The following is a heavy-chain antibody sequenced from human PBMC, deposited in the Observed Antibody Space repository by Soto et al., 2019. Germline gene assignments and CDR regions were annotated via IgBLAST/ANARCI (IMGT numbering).Heavy chain of an antibody. Sequence: HPGGSLRLSCAASGFTVSSYWMHWVRQAPGKGLVWVSRINSDGSSTTYADSVKGRFTISRDNAKNTLYLQMNSLRAEDTAVYYCARAQGGNSHFDYWGQGTLVTVSS. J-gene: IGHJ4*02. D-gene: IGHD4-4*01. CDR1: GFTVSSYW. CDR3: ARAQGGNSHFDY. V-gene: IGHV3-74*01. CDR2: INSDGSST.